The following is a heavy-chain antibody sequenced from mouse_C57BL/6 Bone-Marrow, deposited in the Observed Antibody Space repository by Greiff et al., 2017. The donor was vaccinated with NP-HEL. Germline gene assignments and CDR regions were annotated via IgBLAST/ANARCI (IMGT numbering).Heavy chain of an antibody. CDR1: GYTFTDYY. Sequence: VQLQQSGPELVKPGASVKISCKASGYTFTDYYMNWVKQSHGKSLEWIGDINPNNGGTSYNQKFKGKATLTVDKSSSTAYMELRSLTSEDSAVYDCARDDYGLYYFDYWGQGTTLTVSS. J-gene: IGHJ2*01. V-gene: IGHV1-26*01. D-gene: IGHD1-2*01. CDR3: ARDDYGLYYFDY. CDR2: INPNNGGT.